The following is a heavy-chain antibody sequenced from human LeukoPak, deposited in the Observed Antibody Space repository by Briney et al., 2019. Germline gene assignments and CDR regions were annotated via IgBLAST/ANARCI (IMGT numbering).Heavy chain of an antibody. CDR3: ARRSGNCSGGSCYYYYMDV. CDR2: INASGGST. Sequence: RASVKVSCKASRYTFTSYYIHWVRQAPGQGLEWMGIINASGGSTSSAQKFQGRVTMTRDMSTSTVYMELSSLRSEDTAVYYCARRSGNCSGGSCYYYYMDVWGKGTTVTVSS. CDR1: RYTFTSYY. J-gene: IGHJ6*03. V-gene: IGHV1-46*01. D-gene: IGHD2-15*01.